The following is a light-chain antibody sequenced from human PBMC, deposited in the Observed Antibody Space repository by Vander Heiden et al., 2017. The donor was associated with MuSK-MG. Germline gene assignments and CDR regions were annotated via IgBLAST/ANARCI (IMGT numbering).Light chain of an antibody. J-gene: IGLJ1*01. CDR3: QYDGSSRSGVV. CDR1: SSNIGAGYD. Sequence: QSVLTQPPSVSGAPGQRVTISCTGSSSNIGAGYDVHWYQHLPGTAPKLLIGDDTKRPSGVPDRFACSKAGTSASPAITGLEAEEEADYYCQYDGSSRSGVVFGPGTKVIVL. CDR2: DDT. V-gene: IGLV1-40*01.